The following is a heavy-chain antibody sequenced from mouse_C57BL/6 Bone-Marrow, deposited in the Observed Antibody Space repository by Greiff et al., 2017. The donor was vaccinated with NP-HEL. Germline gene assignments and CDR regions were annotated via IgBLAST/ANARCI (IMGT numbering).Heavy chain of an antibody. CDR1: GYAFTNYL. Sequence: QVQLQQSGAELVRPGTSVKVSCKASGYAFTNYLIEWVKQRPGQGLEWIGVINPGSGGTNYNEKFKGKATLTADKSSSTAYMQLSSLTSEDSAVYFCARSYSSNPSGYFDYWGQGTTLTVSS. V-gene: IGHV1-54*01. CDR3: ARSYSSNPSGYFDY. J-gene: IGHJ2*01. CDR2: INPGSGGT. D-gene: IGHD2-12*01.